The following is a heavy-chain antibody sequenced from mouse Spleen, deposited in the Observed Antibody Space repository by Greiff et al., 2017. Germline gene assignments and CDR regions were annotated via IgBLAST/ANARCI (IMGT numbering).Heavy chain of an antibody. Sequence: VQLQQSGAELARPGASVKLSCKASGYTFTSYWMQWVKQRPGQGLEWIGAIYPGDGDTRYTQKFKGKATLTADKSSSTAYMQLSSLASEDSVVYYCARNPMGDGSDYWGQGTSVTVSS. V-gene: IGHV1-87*01. CDR2: IYPGDGDT. D-gene: IGHD1-1*02. CDR1: GYTFTSYW. J-gene: IGHJ4*01. CDR3: ARNPMGDGSDY.